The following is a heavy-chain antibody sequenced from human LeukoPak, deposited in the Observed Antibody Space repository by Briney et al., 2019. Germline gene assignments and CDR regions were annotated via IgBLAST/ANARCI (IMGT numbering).Heavy chain of an antibody. CDR3: ARGGYSYAGLDY. CDR1: GGSFSGYY. J-gene: IGHJ4*02. V-gene: IGHV4-59*01. Sequence: SETLSLTCAVYGGSFSGYYWSWIRQPPGKGLEWIGYIYYSGSTNYNPSLKSRVTISVDTSKNQFSLKLSSVTAAGTAVYYCARGGYSYAGLDYWGQGTLVTVSS. D-gene: IGHD5-18*01. CDR2: IYYSGST.